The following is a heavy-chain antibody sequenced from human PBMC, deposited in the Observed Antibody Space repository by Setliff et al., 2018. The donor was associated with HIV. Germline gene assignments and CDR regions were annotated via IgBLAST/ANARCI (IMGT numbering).Heavy chain of an antibody. CDR1: SGSISDSRYY. V-gene: IGHV4-39*01. CDR2: IYYSGSL. J-gene: IGHJ4*02. Sequence: ETLSLTCTVSSGSISDSRYYWGWIRQAPGKGLEWIGSIYYSGSLYYSPSLKSRLTVSVDTSKNQFSLTLSAVTATDTAVYYCASQYCSAGSCFSDYWGQGTMVTVSS. CDR3: ASQYCSAGSCFSDY. D-gene: IGHD2-15*01.